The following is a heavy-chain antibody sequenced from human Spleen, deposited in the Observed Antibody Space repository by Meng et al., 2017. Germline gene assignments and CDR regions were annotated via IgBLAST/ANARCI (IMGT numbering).Heavy chain of an antibody. CDR2: LSGGGFTT. CDR1: GFTFSSYW. J-gene: IGHJ4*02. V-gene: IGHV3-23*01. Sequence: GESLKISCVATGFTFSSYWMHWVRQDPGKGLVWLAALSGGGFTTYYADSVKGRFTISRHNSKNTLYLQVNSLRAEDTALYYCAKDSYGLGDYFDYWGQGALVTVSS. D-gene: IGHD3-16*01. CDR3: AKDSYGLGDYFDY.